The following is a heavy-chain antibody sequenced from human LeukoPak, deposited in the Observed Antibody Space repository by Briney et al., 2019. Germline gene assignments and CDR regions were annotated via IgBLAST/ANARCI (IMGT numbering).Heavy chain of an antibody. D-gene: IGHD2-15*01. CDR2: ISGSGNST. CDR3: AKDLSRYCSGGSCYGMDV. V-gene: IGHV3-23*01. J-gene: IGHJ6*04. CDR1: GFTFCSYE. Sequence: GGSLRLSCAASGFTFCSYEMSWVRQAPGRGLECVSGISGSGNSTYYADSVKGRFPIPRDNSKNTLYLQMNSLRAEHTALYYCAKDLSRYCSGGSCYGMDVWGKGTTVTVSS.